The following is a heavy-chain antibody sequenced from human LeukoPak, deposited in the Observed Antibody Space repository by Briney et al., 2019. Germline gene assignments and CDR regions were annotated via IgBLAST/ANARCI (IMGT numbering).Heavy chain of an antibody. J-gene: IGHJ4*02. D-gene: IGHD1-1*01. CDR2: IWHDGSNK. Sequence: PGGSLRLSCAASGFTFSSYGIHWVRQAPGKRLEWVAVIWHDGSNKYYADSVKGRFTISRDNSKNTLYLQMNSLRAEDTAVYYCARDFGGPTGTAYYFDYWGQGTLVTVSS. CDR1: GFTFSSYG. V-gene: IGHV3-33*01. CDR3: ARDFGGPTGTAYYFDY.